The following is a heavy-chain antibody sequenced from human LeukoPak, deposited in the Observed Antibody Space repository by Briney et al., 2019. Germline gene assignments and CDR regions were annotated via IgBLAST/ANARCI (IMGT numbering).Heavy chain of an antibody. D-gene: IGHD6-19*01. CDR1: GFSVSTYP. Sequence: GGSLRLSCTASGFSVSTYPMAWVRQAPGKGLQWVSTITASGTDTFYADSVKGRFTISRDNSKNTLSLQMNSLGAEDTALYYCAKYSSGWVNDYWGQGTLVTVSS. V-gene: IGHV3-23*01. CDR2: ITASGTDT. J-gene: IGHJ4*02. CDR3: AKYSSGWVNDY.